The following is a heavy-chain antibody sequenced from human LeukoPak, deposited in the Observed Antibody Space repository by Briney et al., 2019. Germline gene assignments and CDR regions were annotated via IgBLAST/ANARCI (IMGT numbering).Heavy chain of an antibody. CDR2: MSGSGDST. D-gene: IGHD2-2*01. J-gene: IGHJ6*03. CDR3: AKYRSTSYYMDV. V-gene: IGHV3-23*01. Sequence: PGGSLRLSCAASGFVFTSYAMSWVRQAPRKGLEWVSVMSGSGDSTYYADSVKGRFTISRDNSKNTLYLQMNSLRAEDTAVYYCAKYRSTSYYMDVWGKGTTVTVSS. CDR1: GFVFTSYA.